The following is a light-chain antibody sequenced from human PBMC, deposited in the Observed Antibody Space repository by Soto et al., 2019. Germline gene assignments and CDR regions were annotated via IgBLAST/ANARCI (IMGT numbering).Light chain of an antibody. CDR2: GAS. CDR3: QQYGSSPRT. Sequence: EIVLTQSPGTLSLSPGERATFSCRASQSVSSSYLAWYQQKPGQAPRLLIYGASSRATGIPDRFSGSGSGTDFILTISRLEPEDFAVYYCQQYGSSPRTFGQGTKVDIK. V-gene: IGKV3-20*01. CDR1: QSVSSSY. J-gene: IGKJ1*01.